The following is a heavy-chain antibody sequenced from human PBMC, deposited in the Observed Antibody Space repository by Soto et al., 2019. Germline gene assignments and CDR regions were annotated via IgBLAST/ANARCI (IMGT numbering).Heavy chain of an antibody. CDR3: ARHQDWNRPFDC. V-gene: IGHV4-59*08. Sequence: SETLSLTCTVSGGSITSYSWSWLRQPPVKGLEWIGYISYTGSTNYNPSLKSRVTISIDTSKNQFSLKLTSVTAADTAVYSCARHQDWNRPFDCWGLGTLVTVSS. CDR2: ISYTGST. CDR1: GGSITSYS. D-gene: IGHD1-1*01. J-gene: IGHJ4*02.